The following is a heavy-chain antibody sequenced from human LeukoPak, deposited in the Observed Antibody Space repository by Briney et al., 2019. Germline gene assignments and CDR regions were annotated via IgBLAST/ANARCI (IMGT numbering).Heavy chain of an antibody. Sequence: SETLSLTCTVSGGSISSYCWSWIRQPPGKGLEWIGYIYYTGSTNYNPSLKSRVTISVDTSKNQFSLKLSSVTAADTAVYYCAGGDILTGYYGSPIDYWGQGTLVTVSS. CDR1: GGSISSYC. J-gene: IGHJ4*02. D-gene: IGHD3-9*01. CDR2: IYYTGST. CDR3: AGGDILTGYYGSPIDY. V-gene: IGHV4-59*01.